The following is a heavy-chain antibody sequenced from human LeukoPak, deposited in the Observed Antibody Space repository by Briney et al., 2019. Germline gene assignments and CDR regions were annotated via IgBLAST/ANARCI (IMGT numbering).Heavy chain of an antibody. CDR2: INPNSGGT. V-gene: IGHV1-2*04. Sequence: ASVKASCKASGYTFTGYYMHWVRQAPGQGLEWMGWINPNSGGTNYARKFQGWVTMTRDTSISTAYMELSRLRSDDTAVYYCARGGSSSTSCYDYWGQGTLVTVSS. CDR1: GYTFTGYY. D-gene: IGHD2-2*01. CDR3: ARGGSSSTSCYDY. J-gene: IGHJ4*02.